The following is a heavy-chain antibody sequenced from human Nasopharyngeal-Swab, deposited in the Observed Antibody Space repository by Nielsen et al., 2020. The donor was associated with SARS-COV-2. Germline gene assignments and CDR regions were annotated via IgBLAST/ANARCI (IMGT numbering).Heavy chain of an antibody. J-gene: IGHJ3*02. CDR1: GFTFSSYS. D-gene: IGHD4-17*01. V-gene: IGHV3-21*01. CDR2: ISSSSSYI. Sequence: GESLKISCAASGFTFSSYSMNWVRQAPGKGLEWVSSISSSSSYIYYADSVKGRFTISRDNAKNSLYLQMNSLRAEDTGVYYCARERGEYGDYWGEAFDIWGQGTMVTVSS. CDR3: ARERGEYGDYWGEAFDI.